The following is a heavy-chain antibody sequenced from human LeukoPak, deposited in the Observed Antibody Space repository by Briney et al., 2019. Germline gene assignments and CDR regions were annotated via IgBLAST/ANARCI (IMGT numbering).Heavy chain of an antibody. V-gene: IGHV3-30*04. Sequence: PGGSLRLSCVASGFIFSDHPFHWVRQSPDKGLEWAALIGSDGTKKYYADSVQGRFTVSRENSKNTLFLQMNTLRADDTDVYFCARQMTSTRLFDSWGQGTLVTVSS. D-gene: IGHD5/OR15-5a*01. CDR3: ARQMTSTRLFDS. J-gene: IGHJ4*02. CDR1: GFIFSDHP. CDR2: IGSDGTKK.